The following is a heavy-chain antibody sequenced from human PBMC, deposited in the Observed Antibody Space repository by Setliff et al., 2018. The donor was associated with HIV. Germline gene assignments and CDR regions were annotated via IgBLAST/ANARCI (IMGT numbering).Heavy chain of an antibody. CDR1: GVSINSGDYF. CDR2: ISYRGTT. CDR3: ARLQKLDDIYYLDD. D-gene: IGHD4-4*01. J-gene: IGHJ4*02. V-gene: IGHV4-31*03. Sequence: SSETLSLTCTVSGVSINSGDYFRSWIRQHPGKGLEWIGYISYRGTTYYNPSFKSRVTMSMDTSKNQVSLKLTSVTAADTAVHFCARLQKLDDIYYLDDWGQGTLVTVSS.